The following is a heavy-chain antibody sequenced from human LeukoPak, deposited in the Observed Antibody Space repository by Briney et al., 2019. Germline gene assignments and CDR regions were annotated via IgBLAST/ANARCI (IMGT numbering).Heavy chain of an antibody. CDR1: GYTFTGYY. J-gene: IGHJ4*02. V-gene: IGHV1-2*06. CDR2: INPNSGGT. CDR3: ATIQLWQHGGVDY. D-gene: IGHD5-18*01. Sequence: ASVKVSCKASGYTFTGYYMHWVRQAPGQGLEWVGRINPNSGGTNYAQKFQGRVTMTRDTSISTAYMELSRLRSDDTAVYYCATIQLWQHGGVDYWGQGTLVTVSS.